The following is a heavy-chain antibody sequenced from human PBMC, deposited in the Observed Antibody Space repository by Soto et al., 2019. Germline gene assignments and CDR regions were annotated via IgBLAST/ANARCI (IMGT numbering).Heavy chain of an antibody. CDR3: ARGLRAGPYDAFDI. CDR1: GYTFTGYY. D-gene: IGHD4-17*01. V-gene: IGHV1-2*04. J-gene: IGHJ3*02. Sequence: GASVKVSCKASGYTFTGYYMHWVRQAPGQGLEWMGWINPNSGGTNYAQKFQGWVTMTRDMSISTAYMELSRLRSDDTAVYYCARGLRAGPYDAFDIWGQGTMVTVSS. CDR2: INPNSGGT.